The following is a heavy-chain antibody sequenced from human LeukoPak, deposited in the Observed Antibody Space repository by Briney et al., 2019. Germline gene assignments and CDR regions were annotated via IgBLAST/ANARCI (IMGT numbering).Heavy chain of an antibody. Sequence: ASMKVSCKASGYTFTSYDINWVRQATGQGLEWMGWMNPNSGNTGYAQKFQGRVTITRNTSISTAYMELSSLRSEDTAVYYCARATSYYDFWRAAAGDAFDIWGQGTMVTVSS. V-gene: IGHV1-8*03. CDR1: GYTFTSYD. CDR3: ARATSYYDFWRAAAGDAFDI. D-gene: IGHD3-3*01. CDR2: MNPNSGNT. J-gene: IGHJ3*02.